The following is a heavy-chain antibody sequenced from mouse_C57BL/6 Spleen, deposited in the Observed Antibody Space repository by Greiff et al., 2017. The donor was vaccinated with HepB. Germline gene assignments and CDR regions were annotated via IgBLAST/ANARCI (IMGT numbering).Heavy chain of an antibody. Sequence: VQLQQSGAELVRPGASVKLSCKASGYTFTDYYINWVKQRPGQGLEWIARIYPGSGNTYYNEKFKGKATLTAEKSSSTAYMQLSSLTSEDSAVYFCARWGNYDYDGAFDYWGQGTTLTVSS. V-gene: IGHV1-76*01. J-gene: IGHJ2*01. D-gene: IGHD2-4*01. CDR1: GYTFTDYY. CDR2: IYPGSGNT. CDR3: ARWGNYDYDGAFDY.